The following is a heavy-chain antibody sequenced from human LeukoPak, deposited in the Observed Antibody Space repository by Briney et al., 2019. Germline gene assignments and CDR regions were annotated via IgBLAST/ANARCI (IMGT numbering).Heavy chain of an antibody. CDR1: GFTFSSYW. D-gene: IGHD6-13*01. CDR3: ARDGAAAGTDYFDY. Sequence: GRSLRLSCAASGFTFSSYWMHWVRQAPGKGLVWVSRINKDGSSTSYADSVKGRFTISRDNTKNTLFLQMNSLRAEDTAVYYCARDGAAAGTDYFDYWGQGTLVTVSS. J-gene: IGHJ4*02. V-gene: IGHV3-74*01. CDR2: INKDGSST.